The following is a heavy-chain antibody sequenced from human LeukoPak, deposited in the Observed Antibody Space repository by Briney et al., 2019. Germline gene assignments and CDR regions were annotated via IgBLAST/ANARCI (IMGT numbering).Heavy chain of an antibody. J-gene: IGHJ4*02. V-gene: IGHV4-34*01. CDR1: GGSFSGYY. Sequence: SETLSLTCAVYGGSFSGYYWSWIRQPPGKGLEWIGEINHSGSTNYNPSLKSRVTVSVDRSKNQFSLKLSSVTAADTAVYYCARVGQWLLLDYWGQGTLVTVSS. CDR2: INHSGST. CDR3: ARVGQWLLLDY. D-gene: IGHD3-22*01.